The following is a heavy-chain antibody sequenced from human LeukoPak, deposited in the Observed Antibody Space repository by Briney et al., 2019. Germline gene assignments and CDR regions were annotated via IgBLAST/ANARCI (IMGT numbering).Heavy chain of an antibody. J-gene: IGHJ4*02. D-gene: IGHD6-19*01. V-gene: IGHV3-30-3*01. CDR1: GFTFRHYA. CDR3: ARENGYSSGPFDS. Sequence: GGSLRLSCAASGFTFRHYAMHWVRQAPGKGLEWVAVISYDGINKYYADSVKGRFTISRDNSKNTLYLQMNSLRAEDTAVYYCARENGYSSGPFDSWGQGTLVTVSS. CDR2: ISYDGINK.